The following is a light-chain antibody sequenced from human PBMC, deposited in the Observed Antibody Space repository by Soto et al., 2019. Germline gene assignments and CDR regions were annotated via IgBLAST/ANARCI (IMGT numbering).Light chain of an antibody. CDR2: GAY. Sequence: EIVLTQSPGTLSLSPGERATLSCRASQSVSSSYLAWYQQKPGQAPRPLIYGAYSRAIGIPDRFSGSGSGTDFNLTISSLERGDFAVYYCQQYGSSPWTFGQGTKVEIK. CDR1: QSVSSSY. CDR3: QQYGSSPWT. J-gene: IGKJ1*01. V-gene: IGKV3-20*01.